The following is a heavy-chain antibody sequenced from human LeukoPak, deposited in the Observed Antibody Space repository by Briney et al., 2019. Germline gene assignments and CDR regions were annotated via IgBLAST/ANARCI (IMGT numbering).Heavy chain of an antibody. J-gene: IGHJ4*02. D-gene: IGHD3-10*01. CDR3: ARSASVRGVINY. Sequence: ASVKVSCKASGYTFTGYYMHWVRQAPGQALEWMGWINPNSGGTNYAQKFQGRVTMTRDTCISTAYMELSRLRSDDTAVYYCARSASVRGVINYWGQGTLVTVSS. CDR1: GYTFTGYY. V-gene: IGHV1-2*02. CDR2: INPNSGGT.